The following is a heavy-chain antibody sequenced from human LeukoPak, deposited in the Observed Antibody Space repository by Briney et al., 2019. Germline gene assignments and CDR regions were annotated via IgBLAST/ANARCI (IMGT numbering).Heavy chain of an antibody. D-gene: IGHD3-22*01. Sequence: GGSLRLSCAASGFTFSSYAMSWVRQAPGKGLEWVSAIRGSGGSTYYADSVKGRFTVSGDNSKNTLYLQMNSLRAEDTAVYYCAKVAYYYDSSGLSPEGWFDPWGQGTLVTVSS. V-gene: IGHV3-23*01. CDR1: GFTFSSYA. CDR2: IRGSGGST. CDR3: AKVAYYYDSSGLSPEGWFDP. J-gene: IGHJ5*02.